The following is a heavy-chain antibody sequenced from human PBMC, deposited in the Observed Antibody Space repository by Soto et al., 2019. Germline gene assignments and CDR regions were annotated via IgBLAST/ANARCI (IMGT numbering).Heavy chain of an antibody. V-gene: IGHV3-30*18. J-gene: IGHJ4*02. D-gene: IGHD3-16*01. CDR2: ISYDGSNK. CDR1: GFTFSSYG. Sequence: GVSLRLSCAASGFTFSSYGMHWVRQAPGKGLEWVAVISYDGSNKYYADSVKGRFTISRDNSKNTLYLQMNSLRAEDTAVYDCAKDWGGKFDDWVQGNLV. CDR3: AKDWGGKFDD.